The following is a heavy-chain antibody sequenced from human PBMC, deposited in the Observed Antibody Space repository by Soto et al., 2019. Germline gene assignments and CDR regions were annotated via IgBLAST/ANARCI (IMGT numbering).Heavy chain of an antibody. Sequence: PSETLSLTCTVSGGSISSYYWSWIRQPPGKGLEWIGYIYYSGSTNYNPSLKSRVTISVDTSKNQFSLKLSSVTAADTAVYYCARDFGDYFDYWGQGTLVTVSS. D-gene: IGHD3-3*01. CDR2: IYYSGST. CDR3: ARDFGDYFDY. J-gene: IGHJ4*02. V-gene: IGHV4-59*01. CDR1: GGSISSYY.